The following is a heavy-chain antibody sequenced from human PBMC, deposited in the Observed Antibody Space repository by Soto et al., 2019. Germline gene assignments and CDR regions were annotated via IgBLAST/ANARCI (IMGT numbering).Heavy chain of an antibody. CDR2: VSVTGGST. CDR1: GFPFSSSA. Sequence: EVQLLESGGGLVQPGGSLRLSCAASGFPFSSSAMSWVRQAPGKGLEWVSGVSVTGGSTYYADSVKGRFTISRDNSKNTLLQQMNSLRAEDTAVYYGAKAGVGPLLFDYWGQGTLVTVSS. V-gene: IGHV3-23*01. J-gene: IGHJ4*02. D-gene: IGHD3-10*01. CDR3: AKAGVGPLLFDY.